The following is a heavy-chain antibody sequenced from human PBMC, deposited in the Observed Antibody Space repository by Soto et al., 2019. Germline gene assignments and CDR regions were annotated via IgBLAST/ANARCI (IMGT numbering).Heavy chain of an antibody. D-gene: IGHD6-19*01. V-gene: IGHV3-48*01. J-gene: IGHJ3*02. CDR2: ISSSSSTI. CDR3: ARSSGWYFYDAFDI. CDR1: GFTFSSYS. Sequence: EVQLVESGGGLVQPGGSLRLSCAASGFTFSSYSMNWVRQAPGKGLEWVSYISSSSSTIYYADSVKGRFTISRDNAKNSLYLHMNILRAEDTAVYYCARSSGWYFYDAFDIWGQGTMVTVSS.